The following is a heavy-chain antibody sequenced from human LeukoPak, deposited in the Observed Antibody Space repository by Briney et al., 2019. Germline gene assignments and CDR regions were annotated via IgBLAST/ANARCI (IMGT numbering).Heavy chain of an antibody. V-gene: IGHV3-66*02. CDR1: GFTFSSYS. J-gene: IGHJ4*02. Sequence: GGSLRLSCAASGFTFSSYSMNWVRQAPGKGLEWVSVIYSDGSTYYADSVKGRFTISRDNSKNTLNLQMNSLGAEDTAVYYCAREGGSGYYTNSPFDYWGQGTLVTVSS. CDR3: AREGGSGYYTNSPFDY. D-gene: IGHD3-3*01. CDR2: IYSDGST.